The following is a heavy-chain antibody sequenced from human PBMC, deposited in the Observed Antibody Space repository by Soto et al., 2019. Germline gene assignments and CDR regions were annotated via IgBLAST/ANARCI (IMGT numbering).Heavy chain of an antibody. V-gene: IGHV3-30*18. J-gene: IGHJ4*02. CDR2: ISYDGSNK. CDR1: GFTFSSYG. CDR3: AKVVITIFGVAPLDY. Sequence: GGSLRLSCAASGFTFSSYGMHWVRQAPGKGLEWVAVISYDGSNKYYADSVKGRFTISRDNSKNTLYLQMNSLRAEDTAVYYCAKVVITIFGVAPLDYWGQGTLVTVSS. D-gene: IGHD3-3*01.